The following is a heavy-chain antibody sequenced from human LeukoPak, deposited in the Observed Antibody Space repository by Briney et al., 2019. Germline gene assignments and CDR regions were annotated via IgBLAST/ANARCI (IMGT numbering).Heavy chain of an antibody. CDR3: ASGGGSLGEAFDY. CDR2: IYYSGST. D-gene: IGHD1-26*01. CDR1: GGSISSSSYY. Sequence: SETLSLTCTVSGGSISSSSYYWGWIRQPPGKGLEWIGSIYYSGSTYYNPSLKSRVTISVDTSKNQFSLKLSSVTAADTAVYYCASGGGSLGEAFDYWGQGTLVTVSS. V-gene: IGHV4-39*01. J-gene: IGHJ4*02.